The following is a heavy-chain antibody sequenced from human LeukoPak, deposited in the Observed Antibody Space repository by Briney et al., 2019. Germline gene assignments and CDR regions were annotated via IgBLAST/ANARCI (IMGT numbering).Heavy chain of an antibody. D-gene: IGHD5-12*01. CDR3: ARVGQAGYVGYPLDY. CDR1: GFTFSSYW. V-gene: IGHV3-74*01. Sequence: GGSLRLSCAASGFTFSSYWMHWVRQAPGKGLMWVSRINSDGSSTSYADSVKGRFIISRDNAKNTLYLQMNSLRAEDTAVFYCARVGQAGYVGYPLDYRGQGTLVTVSS. J-gene: IGHJ4*02. CDR2: INSDGSST.